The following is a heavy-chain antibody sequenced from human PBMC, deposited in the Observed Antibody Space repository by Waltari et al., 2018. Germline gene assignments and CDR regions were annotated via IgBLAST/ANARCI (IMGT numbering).Heavy chain of an antibody. CDR2: IDWDENK. CDR3: ARVGIGP. J-gene: IGHJ5*02. CDR1: GFSLSTSGLR. V-gene: IGHV2-70*04. D-gene: IGHD1-26*01. Sequence: QVTLKESGPALVKPTQTLTLTCTFSGFSLSTSGLRVSWIRQPPGKALEWLARIDWDENKFYSTSLKTRLTISKDTSKNQVGLTMTNMDPVDTATYYCARVGIGPWGQGTLVTVSS.